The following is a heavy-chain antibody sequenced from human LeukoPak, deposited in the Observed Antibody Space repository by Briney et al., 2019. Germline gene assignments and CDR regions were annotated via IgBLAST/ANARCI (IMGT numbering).Heavy chain of an antibody. V-gene: IGHV3-66*04. J-gene: IGHJ4*02. CDR2: IYSGGST. CDR1: GFTVSTNY. Sequence: GGSLRLSCAVSGFTVSTNYMTWVRQAPGKGLEWVSVIYSGGSTYYADSVKGRFTISRDNSKNTLYLQMNSLRAEDTAVYYCARRGYGDYAPFDYWGQGTVVTVSS. D-gene: IGHD4-17*01. CDR3: ARRGYGDYAPFDY.